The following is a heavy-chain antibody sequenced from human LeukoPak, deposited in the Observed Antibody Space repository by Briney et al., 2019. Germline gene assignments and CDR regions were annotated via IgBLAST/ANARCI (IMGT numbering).Heavy chain of an antibody. Sequence: GGSLRLSCAASGFTFDDYAMHWVRHAPGKGLEWVSGISWNSGSIGYADSVKGRFTISRDNAKNSLYLQMNSLRAEDTALYYCARDQGEPSGDYWGQGTLVTVSS. V-gene: IGHV3-9*01. CDR1: GFTFDDYA. CDR2: ISWNSGSI. CDR3: ARDQGEPSGDY. J-gene: IGHJ4*02. D-gene: IGHD3-16*01.